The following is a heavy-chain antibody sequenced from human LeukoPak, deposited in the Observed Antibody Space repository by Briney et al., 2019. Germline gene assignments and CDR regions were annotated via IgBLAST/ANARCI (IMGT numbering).Heavy chain of an antibody. CDR3: ARTSYGSFDY. V-gene: IGHV4-30-2*01. CDR2: IYHSGST. D-gene: IGHD3-10*01. J-gene: IGHJ4*02. Sequence: SETLSLTCDVSGGSISSGGYSWSWIRQPPGKGLEWIGYIYHSGSTYYNPSLKSRVTISVDRSKNQFSLKLSSVTAADTAVYYCARTSYGSFDYWGQGTLVTVSS. CDR1: GGSISSGGYS.